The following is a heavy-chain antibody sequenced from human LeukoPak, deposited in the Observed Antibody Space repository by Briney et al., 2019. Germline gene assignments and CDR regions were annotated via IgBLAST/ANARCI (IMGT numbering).Heavy chain of an antibody. V-gene: IGHV1-18*01. CDR1: GYTFSRHD. CDR2: VNTENGET. Sequence: GASVKDSFMSSGYTFSRHDIAGVRQAPGQGLEWMGWVNTENGETKYAHNVQGRVAMTADTTTNSAYMELRSLRSDDTAKYYCARVLSRRSSGVDSWGSGNPGTVS. CDR3: ARVLSRRSSGVDS. D-gene: IGHD3-10*01. J-gene: IGHJ4*02.